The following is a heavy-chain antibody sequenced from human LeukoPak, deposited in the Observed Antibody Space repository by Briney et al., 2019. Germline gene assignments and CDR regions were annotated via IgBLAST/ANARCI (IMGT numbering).Heavy chain of an antibody. CDR2: IYSGGST. D-gene: IGHD3-10*01. CDR1: GFTVISNY. Sequence: GGSLRLSCAASGFTVISNYMSWGGQAPGKGLEGVSVIYSGGSTYYVDSVEGRFIISRDNSKNTVYLQMTRLRAEDTAVYYCARGGSWFGEFRWWYMDVWGKGTTVTISS. V-gene: IGHV3-53*01. J-gene: IGHJ6*03. CDR3: ARGGSWFGEFRWWYMDV.